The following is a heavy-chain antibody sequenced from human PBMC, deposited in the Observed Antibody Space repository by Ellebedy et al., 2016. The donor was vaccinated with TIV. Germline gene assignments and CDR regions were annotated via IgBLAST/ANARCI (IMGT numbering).Heavy chain of an antibody. CDR3: ARHARRYYFDSSGLDF. J-gene: IGHJ4*02. CDR2: IYPDDSEI. CDR1: GISLSNYW. D-gene: IGHD3-22*01. V-gene: IGHV5-51*01. Sequence: GESLKISCTLSGISLSNYWLGWVRQKPGKGIEWVGTIYPDDSEIRYSPSFQGQVTISVDKSIKTTYLQWSSLKASDTAMYYCARHARRYYFDSSGLDFWGQGTLVTVS.